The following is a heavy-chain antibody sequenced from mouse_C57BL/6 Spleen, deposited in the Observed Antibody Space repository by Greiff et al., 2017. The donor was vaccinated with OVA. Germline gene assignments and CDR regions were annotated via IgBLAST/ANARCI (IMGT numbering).Heavy chain of an antibody. CDR3: AIGDGNP. CDR1: GYTFTSYW. CDR2: IHPSDSDP. Sequence: QVQLKQPGAELVKPGASVKVSCKASGYTFTSYWMHWVKQRPGQGLEWIGRIHPSDSDPNYNQQFKGKATLTVDKSSSTAYMQLSSLTSEDSAVYYCAIGDGNPWGQGTSVTVSS. D-gene: IGHD2-1*01. J-gene: IGHJ4*01. V-gene: IGHV1-74*01.